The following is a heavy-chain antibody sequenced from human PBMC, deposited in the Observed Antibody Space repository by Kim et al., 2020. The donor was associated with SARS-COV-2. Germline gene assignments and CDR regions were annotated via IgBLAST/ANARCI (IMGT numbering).Heavy chain of an antibody. D-gene: IGHD3-16*01. V-gene: IGHV3-15*01. CDR2: IKSKTDGGTT. J-gene: IGHJ4*02. Sequence: GGSLRLSCAASGFTFSNAWMSWVRQAPGKGLEWVGRIKSKTDGGTTDYAAPVKGRFTIPRDDSKNTLYLQMNCLKTEETAGYYCTTGEDWSDDYWGQGALVTVSS. CDR3: TTGEDWSDDY. CDR1: GFTFSNAW.